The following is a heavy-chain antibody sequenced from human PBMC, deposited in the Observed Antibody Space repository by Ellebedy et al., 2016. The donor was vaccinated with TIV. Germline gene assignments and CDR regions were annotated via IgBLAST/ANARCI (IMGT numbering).Heavy chain of an antibody. Sequence: GGSLRLXXAASGLTFSSYAMTWVRQAPGKGLEWVSVISGSGGGTHYAESVKGRFTISRDNSKSTLYLQMNSLRAEDTAVYYCAKNGISGATKWFDPWGQGTLVTVSS. J-gene: IGHJ5*02. V-gene: IGHV3-23*01. CDR3: AKNGISGATKWFDP. D-gene: IGHD2/OR15-2a*01. CDR1: GLTFSSYA. CDR2: ISGSGGGT.